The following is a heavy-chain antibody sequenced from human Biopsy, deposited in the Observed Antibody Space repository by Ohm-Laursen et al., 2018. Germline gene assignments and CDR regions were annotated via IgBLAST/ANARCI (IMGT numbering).Heavy chain of an antibody. V-gene: IGHV4-59*08. CDR1: GGSISGSS. J-gene: IGHJ3*02. D-gene: IGHD6-19*01. Sequence: SETLSLTCTVSGGSISGSSWSWIRQAPGKGLEWIGYISYSRDTNYNPSLKSRITIPVDTSKNQFSLKLTSVTAADTAVYYCAKHGSGWTGDDAFHIWGQGSMVIVSS. CDR3: AKHGSGWTGDDAFHI. CDR2: ISYSRDT.